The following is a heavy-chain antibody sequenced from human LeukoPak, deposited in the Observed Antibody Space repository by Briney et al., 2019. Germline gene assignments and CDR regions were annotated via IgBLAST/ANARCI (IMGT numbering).Heavy chain of an antibody. CDR1: GFTFSSNY. CDR3: ARENFVDYGDAFDI. J-gene: IGHJ3*02. CDR2: SSGSGRNI. V-gene: IGHV3-11*04. D-gene: IGHD4-17*01. Sequence: GGSLRLSCAASGFTFSSNYMSWVRQAPGKGLELVSYSSGSGRNIYYADSVKGRFTISRDNAKNSLYLQMSSLRAEATAVYFCARENFVDYGDAFDIWGQGTMVTVSS.